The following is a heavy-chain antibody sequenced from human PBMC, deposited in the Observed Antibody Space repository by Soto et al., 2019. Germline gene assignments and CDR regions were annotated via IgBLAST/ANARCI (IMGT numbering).Heavy chain of an antibody. Sequence: GGSLRLSCAASGFTFSSYAMSWVRQAPGKGLEWVSVISGSGGSTYYADSVKGRFTISRDNSKNTLYLQMNSLRAEDTAVYYCAKLRFLEWFSNYFDYWGQGTLVTVSS. J-gene: IGHJ4*02. CDR1: GFTFSSYA. CDR2: ISGSGGST. V-gene: IGHV3-23*01. D-gene: IGHD3-3*01. CDR3: AKLRFLEWFSNYFDY.